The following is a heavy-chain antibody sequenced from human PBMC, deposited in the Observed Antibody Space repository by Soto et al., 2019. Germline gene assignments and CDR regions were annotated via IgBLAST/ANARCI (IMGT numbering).Heavy chain of an antibody. CDR2: IYHSGST. J-gene: IGHJ5*02. CDR1: GGSISSGGYS. V-gene: IGHV4-30-2*02. D-gene: IGHD5-12*01. CDR3: ARYRRDGYSNWFDP. Sequence: SETLSLTCAVSGGSISSGGYSWSWIRQPPGKGLEWIGYIYHSGSTYYNPSLKSRVTISVDRSKNQFSLKLSSVTAADTAVYYCARYRRDGYSNWFDPWGQGTLVTVSS.